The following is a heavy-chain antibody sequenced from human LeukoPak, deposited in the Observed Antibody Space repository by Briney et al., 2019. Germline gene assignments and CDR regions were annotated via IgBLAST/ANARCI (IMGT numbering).Heavy chain of an antibody. J-gene: IGHJ4*01. D-gene: IGHD1-26*01. CDR2: VNADGGNT. Sequence: YPGGSLRLSCAASGFTFDNYRMSWVRQAPGKGLEWVSTVNADGGNTYYADSVKGRFTISRDNSKSTLILRMNSLRVEDTALYYCTKRVKYGGTWDHFADWGQGTLVTVSS. V-gene: IGHV3-23*01. CDR1: GFTFDNYR. CDR3: TKRVKYGGTWDHFAD.